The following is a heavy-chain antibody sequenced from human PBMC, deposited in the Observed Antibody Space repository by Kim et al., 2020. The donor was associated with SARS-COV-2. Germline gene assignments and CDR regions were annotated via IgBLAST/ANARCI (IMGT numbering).Heavy chain of an antibody. CDR3: AILYNGSTFSWFDP. CDR1: IGSFNDYY. J-gene: IGHJ5*02. V-gene: IGHV4-34*01. D-gene: IGHD1-1*01. Sequence: SETLSLTCAVQIGSFNDYYWTWIRQPPGKGLEWIGEINQSGRTTYNPSLKSRVTISLDTSKTQFSLKLTSVTAADTSVYYCAILYNGSTFSWFDPWGQGT. CDR2: INQSGRT.